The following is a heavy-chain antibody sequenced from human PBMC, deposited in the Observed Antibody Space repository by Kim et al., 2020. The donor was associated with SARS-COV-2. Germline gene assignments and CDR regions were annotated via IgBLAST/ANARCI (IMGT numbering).Heavy chain of an antibody. CDR1: GGSFSGYY. CDR2: INHSGST. Sequence: SETLSLTCAVYGGSFSGYYWSWIRQPPGKGLEWIGEINHSGSTNYNPSLKSRVTISVDTSKNQFSLKLSSVTAADTAVYYCARRRGWFDPWGQGTLVTVSS. V-gene: IGHV4-34*01. J-gene: IGHJ5*02. CDR3: ARRRGWFDP.